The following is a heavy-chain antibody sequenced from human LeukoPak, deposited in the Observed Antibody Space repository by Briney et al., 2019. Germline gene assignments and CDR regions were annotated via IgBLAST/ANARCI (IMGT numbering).Heavy chain of an antibody. D-gene: IGHD3-9*01. CDR1: GFTFSSYW. Sequence: PGGSLRLSCAASGFTFSSYWMHWVRQAPGKGLVWVSRINSDGSSTSYADSVKGRFTISRDNAKNTLYLQMNSLRAEDTAVYYCATDPKYYDILTARKDDAFDIWGQGTMVTVSS. CDR3: ATDPKYYDILTARKDDAFDI. V-gene: IGHV3-74*01. J-gene: IGHJ3*02. CDR2: INSDGSST.